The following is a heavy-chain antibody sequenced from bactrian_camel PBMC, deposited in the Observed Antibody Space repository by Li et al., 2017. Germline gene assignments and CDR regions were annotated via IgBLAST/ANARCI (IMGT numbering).Heavy chain of an antibody. CDR2: ISPTGTT. D-gene: IGHD2*01. J-gene: IGHJ4*01. Sequence: HVQLVESGGGSVQAGGSLKLSCVASGHSTMCAMMWYRQTPGKERELVARISPTGTTTYADSVKGRFTISQDNAKNTLYLQMDGLKAEDTAVYYCVRDRRTYGGMWYDPPPPLQDIEYRGQGTQVTVS. V-gene: IGHV3S55*01. CDR1: GHSTMCA. CDR3: VRDRRTYGGMWYDPPPPLQDIEY.